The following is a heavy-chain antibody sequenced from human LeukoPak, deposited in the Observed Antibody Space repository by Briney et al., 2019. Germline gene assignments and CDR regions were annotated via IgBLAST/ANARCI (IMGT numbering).Heavy chain of an antibody. J-gene: IGHJ6*03. CDR1: GGSISSYY. D-gene: IGHD4-11*01. CDR2: INVSGNT. Sequence: PSETLSLTCTVSGGSISSYYWSWIRQPAGKGPEWIGRINVSGNTNYNPSLKSRVTMSVDTSKNQFSLKLSSVTAADTAVYYCARDATTISTFIYYYMDVWGKGTTVTVSS. V-gene: IGHV4-4*07. CDR3: ARDATTISTFIYYYMDV.